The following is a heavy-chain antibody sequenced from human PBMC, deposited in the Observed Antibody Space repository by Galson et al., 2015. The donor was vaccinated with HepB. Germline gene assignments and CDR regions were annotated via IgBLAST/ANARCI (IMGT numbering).Heavy chain of an antibody. Sequence: SLRLSCAASGFTFSSYSMNWVRQAPGKGLEWVSYISSSSSTIYYADSVKGRFTISRDNAKNSLYLQMNSLRAEDTAVYYCARVPYGGYVGYFDYWGQGTLVTVSS. D-gene: IGHD5-12*01. V-gene: IGHV3-48*04. J-gene: IGHJ4*02. CDR2: ISSSSSTI. CDR1: GFTFSSYS. CDR3: ARVPYGGYVGYFDY.